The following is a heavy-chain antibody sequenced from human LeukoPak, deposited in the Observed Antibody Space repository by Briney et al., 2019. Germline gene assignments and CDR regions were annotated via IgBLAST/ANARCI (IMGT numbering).Heavy chain of an antibody. J-gene: IGHJ4*02. D-gene: IGHD3-22*01. CDR2: IYYSGGT. Sequence: SETLSLTCTVSSGAISSYYWSWIRQPPGKGLEWIGYIYYSGGTKYNPSLMSRATTSVDRAQSQFSLSLTSVTAADTAVYYCARDGLYDSNGYYMDSWGQGTLVIVSS. CDR3: ARDGLYDSNGYYMDS. V-gene: IGHV4-59*01. CDR1: SGAISSYY.